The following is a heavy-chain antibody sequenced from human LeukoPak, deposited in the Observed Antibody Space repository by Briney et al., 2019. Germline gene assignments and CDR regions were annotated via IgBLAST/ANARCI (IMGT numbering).Heavy chain of an antibody. CDR1: RGSIRPSH. CDR2: IHCSGSS. CDR3: ARMPVGYYMDV. J-gene: IGHJ6*03. Sequence: SEALSLTRLVSRGSIRPSHWTWMRQPPGKGGEWISYIHCSGSSNYNPSLKSRVTISVDTSKNQFFLKLSSVTAADTAFYFCARMPVGYYMDVWGKGTTVTVSS. D-gene: IGHD4-23*01. V-gene: IGHV4-59*01.